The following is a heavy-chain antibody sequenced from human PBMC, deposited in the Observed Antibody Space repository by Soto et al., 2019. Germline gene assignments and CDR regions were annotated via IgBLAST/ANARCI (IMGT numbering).Heavy chain of an antibody. CDR3: AREACVVGLDY. CDR2: ISYDGSNK. D-gene: IGHD2-15*01. J-gene: IGHJ4*02. Sequence: QVQLVESGGGVVQPGRSLRLSCAASGFTFSSYAMHWVRQAPGKGLEWVAVISYDGSNKYYADSVKGRFTISRDNSKNTLYLQMNSLRAEDTAVYYCAREACVVGLDYWGQGTLVTVSS. CDR1: GFTFSSYA. V-gene: IGHV3-30-3*01.